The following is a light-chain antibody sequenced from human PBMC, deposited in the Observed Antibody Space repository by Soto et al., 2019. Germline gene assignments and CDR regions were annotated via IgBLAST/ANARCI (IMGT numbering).Light chain of an antibody. V-gene: IGKV3-11*01. J-gene: IGKJ5*01. CDR3: QQRSSWPIT. Sequence: EIVLTQSPATLSLSPGERATLSCRASQSIAKYLAWYQQQPGQAPRLLIYDASNRAAGIPARFCGSGSGTDFSLIVSVLEPEDFAIYYCQQRSSWPITFGQGTRLEIK. CDR1: QSIAKY. CDR2: DAS.